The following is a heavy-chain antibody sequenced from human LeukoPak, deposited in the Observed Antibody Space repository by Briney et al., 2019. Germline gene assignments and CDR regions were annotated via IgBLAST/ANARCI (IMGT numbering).Heavy chain of an antibody. CDR3: ASRSSWYWFDP. V-gene: IGHV4-39*07. CDR1: GGSISSSSYY. Sequence: SETLSLTCTVSGGSISSSSYYWGWIRQPPGKGLEWIGSIYYSGGTYYNPSLKSRVTISVDTSKNQFSLKLSSVTAADTAVYYCASRSSWYWFDPWGQGTLVTVSS. D-gene: IGHD6-13*01. CDR2: IYYSGGT. J-gene: IGHJ5*02.